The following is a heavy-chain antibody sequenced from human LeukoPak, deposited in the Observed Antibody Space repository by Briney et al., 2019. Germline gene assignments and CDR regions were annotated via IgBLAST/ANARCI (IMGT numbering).Heavy chain of an antibody. V-gene: IGHV3-64D*06. CDR2: ISSNGGST. CDR1: GFTFSSYA. Sequence: GGSLRLSCSASGFTFSSYAMHWVRQAPGKGLEYVSAISSNGGSTYYADSVKGRFTISRDNSKNTLYLQMSSLRAEDTAVYYCVKAYYYDSSGFDMGFDYWGQGTLVTVSS. J-gene: IGHJ4*02. CDR3: VKAYYYDSSGFDMGFDY. D-gene: IGHD3-22*01.